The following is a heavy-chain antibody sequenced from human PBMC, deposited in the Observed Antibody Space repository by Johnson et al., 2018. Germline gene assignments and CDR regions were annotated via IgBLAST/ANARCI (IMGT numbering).Heavy chain of an antibody. Sequence: QVQLVESGGGVVQPGRSLRLSCAASGFTFSSYAMHWVRQAPGKGLEWVAVISYDGSSKYYAGSVKGRFTISRDNAKNMLYLQMNSLRAEDTAVYYCAKGWEIAAVGTGGDFHHWGQGTLVTVSS. CDR1: GFTFSSYA. D-gene: IGHD6-13*01. CDR2: ISYDGSSK. J-gene: IGHJ1*01. V-gene: IGHV3-30*04. CDR3: AKGWEIAAVGTGGDFHH.